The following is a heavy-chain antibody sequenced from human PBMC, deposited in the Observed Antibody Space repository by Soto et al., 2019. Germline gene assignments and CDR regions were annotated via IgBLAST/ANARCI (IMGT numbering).Heavy chain of an antibody. CDR1: GFTFSTYV. V-gene: IGHV3-33*01. CDR2: IWYDGIDK. Sequence: PGGSLRLSCAASGFTFSTYVMHWVRQSPGKGLEWVAAIWYDGIDKYYAASVKGRFTISRDNSMNTVYLQMSSLRADDTAVYYCARAAVTDYQYHGMDVWGQGTTVTVSS. J-gene: IGHJ6*02. CDR3: ARAAVTDYQYHGMDV. D-gene: IGHD4-17*01.